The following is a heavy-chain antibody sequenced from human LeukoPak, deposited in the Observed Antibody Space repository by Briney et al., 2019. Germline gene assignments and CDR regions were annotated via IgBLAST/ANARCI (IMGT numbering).Heavy chain of an antibody. J-gene: IGHJ4*02. D-gene: IGHD3-22*01. CDR3: ARAAYYYDSSGYSLDY. CDR1: GFTFSSYG. CDR2: IWYDGSNK. Sequence: PGGSLRLSCAASGFTFSSYGMHWVRQAPGKGLEWVAVIWYDGSNKYYADSVKGRFTISRDNSKNTLYLQMNSLRAENTAVYYCARAAYYYDSSGYSLDYWGQGTLVTVSS. V-gene: IGHV3-33*01.